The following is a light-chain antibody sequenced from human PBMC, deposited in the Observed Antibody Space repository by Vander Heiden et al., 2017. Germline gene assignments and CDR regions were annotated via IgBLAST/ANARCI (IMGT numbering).Light chain of an antibody. CDR2: KAS. V-gene: IGKV1-5*03. CDR1: QSISSW. Sequence: DIQMTQSPSILSASVGDRVTITCRASQSISSWLAWYQQKPGKAPKLLISKASSLESGVPSRLSRSGSGTKFTLTISSLQLDDFGTYYCQKYYNYPWTFGQGTRVEIK. J-gene: IGKJ1*01. CDR3: QKYYNYPWT.